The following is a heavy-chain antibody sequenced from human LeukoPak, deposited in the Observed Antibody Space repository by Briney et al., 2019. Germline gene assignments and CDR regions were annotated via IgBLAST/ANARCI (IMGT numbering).Heavy chain of an antibody. D-gene: IGHD5-18*01. CDR2: IIPIFGTA. V-gene: IGHV1-69*01. CDR3: AKEGDTALVTGYFDL. Sequence: SVKVSCKASGGTFGSYVISWVRQAPGQGLEWMGGIIPIFGTAHYAQKFQGRLTITADESTSTVYMEMSSLRSEDTAMYYCAKEGDTALVTGYFDLWGRGTLVTVSS. J-gene: IGHJ2*01. CDR1: GGTFGSYV.